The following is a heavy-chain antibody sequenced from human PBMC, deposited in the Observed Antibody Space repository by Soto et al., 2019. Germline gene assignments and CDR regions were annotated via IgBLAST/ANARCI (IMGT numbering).Heavy chain of an antibody. V-gene: IGHV3-30-3*01. CDR1: GFTFSSYA. J-gene: IGHJ6*02. D-gene: IGHD2-2*02. Sequence: GGSLRLSCAASGFTFSSYAMHWVRQAPGKGLEWVAVISYDGSNKYYADSVKGRFTISRDNSKNTLYLQMNSLRAEDTAVYYCARDRVVPAAIEYYYYYYGMDVWGQGXTVTVYS. CDR2: ISYDGSNK. CDR3: ARDRVVPAAIEYYYYYYGMDV.